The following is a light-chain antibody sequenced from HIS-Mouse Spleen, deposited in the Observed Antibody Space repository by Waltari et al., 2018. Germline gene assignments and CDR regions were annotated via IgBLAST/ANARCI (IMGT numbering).Light chain of an antibody. CDR3: CSYAGSSTVV. Sequence: QSALTQPASVSGSPGQSLTISCTGTSSDVGSYHLVSWYQQHPGKAPKLRLYDGSKRPSWVSYRFSGSKSGNTASLTISGLQAEDEADYYCCSYAGSSTVVFGGGTKLTVL. J-gene: IGLJ2*01. CDR1: SSDVGSYHL. V-gene: IGLV2-23*01. CDR2: DGS.